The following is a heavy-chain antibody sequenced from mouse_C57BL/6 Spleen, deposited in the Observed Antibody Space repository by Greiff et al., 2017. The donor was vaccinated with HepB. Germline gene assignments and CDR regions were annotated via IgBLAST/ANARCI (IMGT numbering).Heavy chain of an antibody. CDR3: ARPRTHWYFDV. Sequence: EVKLLESGPGLVKPSQSLSLTCSVTGYSITSGYYWNWIRQFPGNKLEWMGYISYDGSNNYNPSLKNRISITRDTSKNQFFLKLNSVTTEDTATYYCARPRTHWYFDVWGTGTTVTVSS. J-gene: IGHJ1*03. V-gene: IGHV3-6*01. CDR2: ISYDGSN. D-gene: IGHD3-3*01. CDR1: GYSITSGYY.